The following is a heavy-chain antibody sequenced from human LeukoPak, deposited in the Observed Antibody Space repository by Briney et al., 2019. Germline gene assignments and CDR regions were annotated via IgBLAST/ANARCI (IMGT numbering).Heavy chain of an antibody. Sequence: ASVKVSCKASGYTFTGHYMHWVRQAPGQGLEWMGWINPNSGGTNYAQKFQGRVTMTRDTSISTAYMELSRLRSDDTAVYYCARVSPYYYGSGSYLAYWGQGTLVTVSS. D-gene: IGHD3-10*01. J-gene: IGHJ4*02. V-gene: IGHV1-2*02. CDR2: INPNSGGT. CDR3: ARVSPYYYGSGSYLAY. CDR1: GYTFTGHY.